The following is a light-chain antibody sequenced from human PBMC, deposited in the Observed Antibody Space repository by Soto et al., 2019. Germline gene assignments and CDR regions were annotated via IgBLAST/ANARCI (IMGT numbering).Light chain of an antibody. CDR1: SXDVGGYKY. CDR3: SSYAGSNNYV. Sequence: QSVLTQPPSASGSPGQSVTISCTGTSXDVGGYKYVSWYQQYPGKAPKLMIYAVSERPSGVPDRFSGSKSGNTASLTVSGLQAEDEADYYCSSYAGSNNYVFGTGTKVTVL. J-gene: IGLJ1*01. CDR2: AVS. V-gene: IGLV2-8*01.